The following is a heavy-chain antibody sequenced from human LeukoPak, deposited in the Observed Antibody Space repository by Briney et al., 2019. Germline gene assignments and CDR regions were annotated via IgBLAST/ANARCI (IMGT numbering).Heavy chain of an antibody. D-gene: IGHD6-13*01. J-gene: IGHJ4*02. Sequence: SETLSLTCTVSGGSISSYYWSWIRQPPGKGLEWIGYIYYSGSTNYNPSLKSRVTISVDTSKNQFSLKLSSVTAADTAVYYCAREGRDSSSWYQFDYWGQGTLVTVSP. CDR2: IYYSGST. CDR1: GGSISSYY. CDR3: AREGRDSSSWYQFDY. V-gene: IGHV4-59*01.